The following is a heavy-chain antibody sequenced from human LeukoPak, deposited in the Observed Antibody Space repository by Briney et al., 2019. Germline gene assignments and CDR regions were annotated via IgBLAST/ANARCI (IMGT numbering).Heavy chain of an antibody. CDR1: GFTFSSYE. D-gene: IGHD1-26*01. Sequence: GGSLRLSCAASGFTFSSYEMNWVRQAPGKGLEWVSYISSSGSTIYYAGSVKGRFTISRDNAKNSLYLQMNSLRAEDTAVYYCARAGSGSSPDWFDPWGQGTLVTVSS. J-gene: IGHJ5*02. V-gene: IGHV3-48*03. CDR2: ISSSGSTI. CDR3: ARAGSGSSPDWFDP.